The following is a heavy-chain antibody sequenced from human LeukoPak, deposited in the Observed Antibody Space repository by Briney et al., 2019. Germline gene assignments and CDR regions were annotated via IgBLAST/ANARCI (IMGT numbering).Heavy chain of an antibody. CDR2: INHSGST. CDR1: GGSFSGYY. Sequence: SETLSLTCAVYGGSFSGYYWSWIRQPPGKGLEWIGEINHSGSTNYNPSLKSRVTISVDTSKNQFSLKLSSVTAADTAVYYCARAGSFTGLPMAIDYWGQGTLVTVSS. D-gene: IGHD5-24*01. J-gene: IGHJ4*02. CDR3: ARAGSFTGLPMAIDY. V-gene: IGHV4-34*01.